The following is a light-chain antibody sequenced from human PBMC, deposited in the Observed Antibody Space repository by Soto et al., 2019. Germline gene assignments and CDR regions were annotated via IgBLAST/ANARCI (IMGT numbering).Light chain of an antibody. Sequence: SGSAGQSITITCRASQGISSYLAWYQQKPGKAPKLLIYAASTLQSGVPSRFSGSGSGTDFTLTISCLQSEDFATYYCQQYYSYPWEFGQGTKVDIK. J-gene: IGKJ1*01. CDR1: QGISSY. CDR3: QQYYSYPWE. V-gene: IGKV1-8*01. CDR2: AAS.